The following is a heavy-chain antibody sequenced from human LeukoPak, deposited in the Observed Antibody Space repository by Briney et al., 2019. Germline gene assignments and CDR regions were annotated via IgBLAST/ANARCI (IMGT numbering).Heavy chain of an antibody. Sequence: SETLSLTCSVSGGSISGYYWSWIRQPPGKGLEWIGYIYSTGGTNYNPSLKSRVIISLDTSKNQFSLGLSSVTAADTAVYYCARGRDVYGGNSVGSDYWGQGTLVTVSS. CDR2: IYSTGGT. J-gene: IGHJ4*02. D-gene: IGHD4-23*01. CDR3: ARGRDVYGGNSVGSDY. V-gene: IGHV4-59*12. CDR1: GGSISGYY.